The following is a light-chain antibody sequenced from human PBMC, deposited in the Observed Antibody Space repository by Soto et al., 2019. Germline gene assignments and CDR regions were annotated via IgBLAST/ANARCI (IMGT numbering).Light chain of an antibody. CDR1: QRVSSNY. CDR3: HQYGSSPQT. Sequence: IVMTQSPATVSVSPWERAALSCRASQRVSSNYLAWYQQKPGQAPRLLIYGASTRATGIADRFSGSGSGTDFTLSISRLEPEDFAVYYCHQYGSSPQTFGQGTQVDIK. V-gene: IGKV3-20*01. J-gene: IGKJ1*01. CDR2: GAS.